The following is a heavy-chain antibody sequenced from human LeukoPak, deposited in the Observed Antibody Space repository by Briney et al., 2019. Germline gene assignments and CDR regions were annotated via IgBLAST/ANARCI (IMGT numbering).Heavy chain of an antibody. V-gene: IGHV1-46*01. J-gene: IGHJ3*02. D-gene: IGHD3-16*02. CDR3: ARAGYDYVWGSYRYDAFDI. CDR2: INPSGGST. CDR1: GYTFTSYY. Sequence: ASVKVSCKASGYTFTSYYMHWVRQAPGQGLEWMGIINPSGGSTSYAQKIQGRVTSTADKSTSTAYMELSSLRSEDTAVYYCARAGYDYVWGSYRYDAFDIWGQGTMVTVSS.